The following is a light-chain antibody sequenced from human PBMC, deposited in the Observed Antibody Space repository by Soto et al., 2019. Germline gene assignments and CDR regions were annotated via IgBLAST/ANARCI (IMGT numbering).Light chain of an antibody. CDR2: GAS. J-gene: IGKJ3*01. CDR3: QQYNNLPTL. CDR1: QSVARN. V-gene: IGKV3-15*01. Sequence: EIVMTTSPATLSVSPGERATLSCRASQSVARNLAWYQQKPGQATRLLIFGASTRATGITARCSGTGSGTEVTLTITSLQSEDCAMYYCQQYNNLPTLFGHGTKVDIK.